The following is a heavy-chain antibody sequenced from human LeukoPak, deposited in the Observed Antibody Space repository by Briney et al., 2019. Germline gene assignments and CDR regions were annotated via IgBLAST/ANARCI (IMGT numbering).Heavy chain of an antibody. Sequence: PGGSLRHSCSGSGFTFMNYVMAWVRQAPGKGLEWVSSIRLGGGLTHSADPVKGRFIISRDMNTLFLQMNNLRPEDTAMYYCARKITMVRGPLIKGYFDLWGRGTLVSVSS. CDR3: ARKITMVRGPLIKGYFDL. CDR2: IRLGGGLT. D-gene: IGHD3-10*01. V-gene: IGHV3-23*01. CDR1: GFTFMNYV. J-gene: IGHJ2*01.